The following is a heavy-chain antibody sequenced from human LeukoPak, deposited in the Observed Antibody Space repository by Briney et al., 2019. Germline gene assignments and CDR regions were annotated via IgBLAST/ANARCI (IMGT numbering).Heavy chain of an antibody. Sequence: GGSLRLSCAASGFVFSDYWLSWVRQAPGKGLEWVANIKQDGSEKYYVDSVKGRFTISRDNAKNSLYLQMNSLRAEDMALYYCAKGQSGSYVGLFDYWGQGTLVTVSS. CDR1: GFVFSDYW. CDR2: IKQDGSEK. V-gene: IGHV3-7*03. D-gene: IGHD1-26*01. CDR3: AKGQSGSYVGLFDY. J-gene: IGHJ4*02.